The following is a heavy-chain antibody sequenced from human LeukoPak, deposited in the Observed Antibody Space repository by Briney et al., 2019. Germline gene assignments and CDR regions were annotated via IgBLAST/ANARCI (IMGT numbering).Heavy chain of an antibody. J-gene: IGHJ4*02. CDR1: GYTFTGYF. V-gene: IGHV1-2*06. Sequence: ASVKVSCKASGYTFTGYFMHWVRQAPGQGLEWMGRINPSSGGTNYAQRFQGRVTMTRDTSINTAYMELNRLRSDDTAVYFCARARDLDYWGQGTLVTVSS. CDR2: INPSSGGT. CDR3: ARARDLDY.